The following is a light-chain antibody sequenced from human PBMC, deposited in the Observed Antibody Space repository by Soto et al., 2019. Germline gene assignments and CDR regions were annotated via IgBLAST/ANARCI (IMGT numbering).Light chain of an antibody. CDR3: QQLNSYPHT. CDR1: QDIAIY. CDR2: AAS. V-gene: IGKV1-9*01. J-gene: IGKJ4*01. Sequence: IQLTQSPSSLSASVGDRVTITCRASQDIAIYLAWYQQKPGEAPKLLIYAASTLYGGVPSRFSGSGSGTDFALTITSLQAEDFATYYCQQLNSYPHTFGGGTKVDIK.